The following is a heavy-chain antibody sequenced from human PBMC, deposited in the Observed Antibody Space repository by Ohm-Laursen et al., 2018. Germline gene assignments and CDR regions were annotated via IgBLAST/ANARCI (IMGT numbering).Heavy chain of an antibody. Sequence: TLSLTCSVYGGSFSGYYWSWIRQPPGKGLEWIGEINHSGSTNYNPSLKSRVTISVDTSKNQFSLKLSSVTAADTAVYYCARANYFDYWGQGTLVIVSS. V-gene: IGHV4-34*01. CDR2: INHSGST. CDR1: GGSFSGYY. J-gene: IGHJ4*02. CDR3: ARANYFDY.